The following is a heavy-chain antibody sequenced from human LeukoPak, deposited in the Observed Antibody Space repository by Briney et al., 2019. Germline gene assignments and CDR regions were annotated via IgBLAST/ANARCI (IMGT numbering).Heavy chain of an antibody. D-gene: IGHD6-19*01. J-gene: IGHJ4*02. CDR2: IYYSGST. CDR3: ARHKLAVGVIDY. CDR1: GGSISSYY. Sequence: SETLSLTCTVSGGSISSYYWSWIRQPPGKGLEWIGYIYYSGSTNYNPSLKSRVTISVDTSKNQFSLKLSSVTAADTAVYYCARHKLAVGVIDYWGQGTLVTVSS. V-gene: IGHV4-59*08.